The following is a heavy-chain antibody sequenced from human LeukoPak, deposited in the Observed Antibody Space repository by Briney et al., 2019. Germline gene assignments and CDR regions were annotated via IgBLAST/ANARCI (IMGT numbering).Heavy chain of an antibody. CDR1: GFIFRNYA. CDR2: ISYDGSIK. D-gene: IGHD1-1*01. CDR3: ARDRQGTPGTFDI. V-gene: IGHV3-30-3*01. Sequence: GGSLRLSCAASGFIFRNYAIHWVRQAPGKGLEWVAAISYDGSIKDYADSVKGRFTISRDNSQNTLDLQMNSLRAEDTAVYYCARDRQGTPGTFDIWGQGTMVTVSP. J-gene: IGHJ3*02.